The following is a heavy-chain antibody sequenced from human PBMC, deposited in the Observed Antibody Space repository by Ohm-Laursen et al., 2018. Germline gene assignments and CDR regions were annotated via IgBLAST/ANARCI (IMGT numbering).Heavy chain of an antibody. CDR3: AKGRYYYDSSGPGFDY. CDR2: ISSSGSTI. J-gene: IGHJ4*02. D-gene: IGHD3-22*01. CDR1: GFTFSDYY. V-gene: IGHV3-11*04. Sequence: SLRLSCAASGFTFSDYYMSWIRQAPGKGLEWVSYISSSGSTIYYADSVKGRFTISRDNSKNTLYLQMNSLRAEDTAVYYCAKGRYYYDSSGPGFDYWGQGTLVTVSS.